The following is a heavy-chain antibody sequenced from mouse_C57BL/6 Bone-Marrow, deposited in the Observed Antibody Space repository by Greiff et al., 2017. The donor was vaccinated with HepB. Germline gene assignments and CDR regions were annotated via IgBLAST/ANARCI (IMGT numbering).Heavy chain of an antibody. CDR2: IDPSDSYT. D-gene: IGHD1-1*01. Sequence: VQLQQSGAELVRPGTSVKLSCKASGYTFTSYWMHWVKQRPGQGLEWIGVIDPSDSYTNYNQKFKGKATLTVDTSSSTAYMQLSSLTSEDSAVYYCAIITTVPFAYWGQGTLVTVSA. J-gene: IGHJ3*01. CDR3: AIITTVPFAY. CDR1: GYTFTSYW. V-gene: IGHV1-59*01.